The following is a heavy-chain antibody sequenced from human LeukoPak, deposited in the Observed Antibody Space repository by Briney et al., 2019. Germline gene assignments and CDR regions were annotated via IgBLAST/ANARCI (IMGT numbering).Heavy chain of an antibody. Sequence: GGSLRLSCAASGFTFSSYAMHWVRQAPGKGLEWVAVISYDGSNKYYADSVKGRFTISRDNSKNTLYLQMNSLRAEDTAVYYCARITVVPDYWGQGTLVTVSS. D-gene: IGHD4-23*01. J-gene: IGHJ4*02. CDR3: ARITVVPDY. V-gene: IGHV3-30*07. CDR2: ISYDGSNK. CDR1: GFTFSSYA.